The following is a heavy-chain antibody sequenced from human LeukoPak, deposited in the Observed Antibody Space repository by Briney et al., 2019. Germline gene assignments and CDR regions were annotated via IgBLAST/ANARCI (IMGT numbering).Heavy chain of an antibody. CDR2: ISYGGSKG. CDR1: GFTFSGYG. V-gene: IGHV3-30*18. J-gene: IGHJ3*01. D-gene: IGHD3-9*01. Sequence: GGSLRLSCAASGFTFSGYGMHWVRQAPGKGLEWVAAISYGGSKGYYADSVKGRFTISRDSSKNTLYLQMNSLRAEDTAVYYCAKDLRAIYDVLTGYLDAFDLWGQGTMVTVSS. CDR3: AKDLRAIYDVLTGYLDAFDL.